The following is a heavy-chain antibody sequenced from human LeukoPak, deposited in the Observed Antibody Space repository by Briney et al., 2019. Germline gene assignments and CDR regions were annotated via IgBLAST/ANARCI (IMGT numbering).Heavy chain of an antibody. CDR2: IHYSGST. V-gene: IGHV4-39*07. D-gene: IGHD2-15*01. CDR3: ARVRCSGGSCPYYYYYYYMDV. Sequence: SENLSFNGTGSGGSISSSSYYWAWIRQPPGKRLEWIGSIHYSGSTYYNPSLQSRVTISIDTSKNQFSLKLRFVTAADTAVYYCARVRCSGGSCPYYYYYYYMDVWGKGTTVTVSS. CDR1: GGSISSSSYY. J-gene: IGHJ6*03.